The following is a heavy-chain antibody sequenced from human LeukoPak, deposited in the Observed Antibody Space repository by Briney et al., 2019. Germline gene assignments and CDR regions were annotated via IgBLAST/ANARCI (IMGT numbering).Heavy chain of an antibody. CDR2: ISYDGSNK. J-gene: IGHJ4*02. V-gene: IGHV3-30*18. CDR1: GFTFSSYG. CDR3: AKTDYSNYGYFDY. D-gene: IGHD4-11*01. Sequence: PGGSLRLSCAASGFTFSSYGMHWVRQAPGKGLEWVAVISYDGSNKYYADSVKGRFAISRDNSKNTLYLQMNSLRAEDTAVYYCAKTDYSNYGYFDYWGQGTLVTVSS.